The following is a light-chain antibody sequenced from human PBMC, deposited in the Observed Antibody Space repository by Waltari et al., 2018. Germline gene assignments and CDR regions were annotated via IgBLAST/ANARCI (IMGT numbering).Light chain of an antibody. Sequence: QSALTQPASVSGSPGQSITIPLTGTSSDVGGYNHVPWYQQHPGKVPKLMIHDVNNRPSGVSNRFSGSKSGNTASLTISGLQAEDEANYYCCSYTNTNTLVFGTGTKVTVL. CDR3: CSYTNTNTLV. CDR2: DVN. J-gene: IGLJ1*01. V-gene: IGLV2-14*03. CDR1: SSDVGGYNH.